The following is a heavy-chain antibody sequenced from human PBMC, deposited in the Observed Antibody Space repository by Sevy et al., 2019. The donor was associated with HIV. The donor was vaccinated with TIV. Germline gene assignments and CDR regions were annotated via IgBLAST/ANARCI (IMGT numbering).Heavy chain of an antibody. CDR1: GGSINSDH. Sequence: TLSLTCTVSGGSINSDHWNWIRQPPGKGLEWIGYVYYTGGTNYNPSLKNRVTISVDRTKNQFSLKLTSVTAADTAVYYCARRNDFDIWGLGTMVTVSS. V-gene: IGHV4-59*08. CDR3: ARRNDFDI. CDR2: VYYTGGT. J-gene: IGHJ3*02.